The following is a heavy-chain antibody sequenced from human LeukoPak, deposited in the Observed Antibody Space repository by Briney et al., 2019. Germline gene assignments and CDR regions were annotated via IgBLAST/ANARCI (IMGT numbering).Heavy chain of an antibody. CDR1: GFTFSNAW. V-gene: IGHV3-15*01. D-gene: IGHD3-3*01. CDR2: IKSKTDGGTT. Sequence: PGGSLRLSCAASGFTFSNAWMSWVRQAPGKGLEWVGRIKSKTDGGTTDYAAPVKGRFTISRDDSKNTLYLQMNSLKTEDTAVYYCAGNYDSWTGLNYWGQGTLVTVSS. J-gene: IGHJ4*02. CDR3: AGNYDSWTGLNY.